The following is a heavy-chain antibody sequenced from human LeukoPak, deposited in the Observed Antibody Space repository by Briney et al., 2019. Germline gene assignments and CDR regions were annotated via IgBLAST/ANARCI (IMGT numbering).Heavy chain of an antibody. Sequence: GRSLRLSCAASGFTFDDYAMHWVRQAPGKGLEWVSGISWNSGSICYADSVKGRFTISRDNAKNSLYLQMNSLRAEDTALYYCAKDIGGYCSGGSCYSWYYYYGMDVWGQGTTVTVSS. D-gene: IGHD2-15*01. CDR3: AKDIGGYCSGGSCYSWYYYYGMDV. V-gene: IGHV3-9*01. CDR2: ISWNSGSI. J-gene: IGHJ6*02. CDR1: GFTFDDYA.